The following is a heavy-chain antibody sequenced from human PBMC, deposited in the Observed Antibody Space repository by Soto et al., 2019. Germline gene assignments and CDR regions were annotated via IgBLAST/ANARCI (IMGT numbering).Heavy chain of an antibody. CDR1: GFTFSSYA. Sequence: GGSLRLSCAASGFTFSSYAMHWVRQAPGKGLEYVSAISSNGGSTYYANSVKGRFTISRDNSKNTLYLQMGSLRAEDMAVYYCARDYGEEGHDAFDIWGQGTMVTVSS. J-gene: IGHJ3*02. V-gene: IGHV3-64*01. D-gene: IGHD4-17*01. CDR2: ISSNGGST. CDR3: ARDYGEEGHDAFDI.